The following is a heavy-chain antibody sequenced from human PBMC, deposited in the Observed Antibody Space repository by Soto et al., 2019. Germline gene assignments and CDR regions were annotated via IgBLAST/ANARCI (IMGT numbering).Heavy chain of an antibody. CDR3: ASHLDSITMIVVANQGYFDY. CDR2: IYYSGST. V-gene: IGHV4-39*01. D-gene: IGHD3-22*01. Sequence: PSETLSLTSTVSGGSISSSSYYWGWIRQPPGKGLEWIGSIYYSGSTYYNPSLKSRVTISVDTSKNQFSLKLSSVTAADTAVYYCASHLDSITMIVVANQGYFDYWGQGTLVTVSS. J-gene: IGHJ4*02. CDR1: GGSISSSSYY.